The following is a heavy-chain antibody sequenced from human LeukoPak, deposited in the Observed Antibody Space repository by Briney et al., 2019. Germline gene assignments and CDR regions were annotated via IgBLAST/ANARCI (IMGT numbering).Heavy chain of an antibody. J-gene: IGHJ4*02. CDR3: ARERATSGRCRFDF. Sequence: SETLSLTCTVSGGSISSSSYYWGWIRQPPGKGLEWIGSIYYSGTTYYNPSLKSRVTISVDTSKNQFSLKLTSVTAADTAVYYCARERATSGRCRFDFWGQGALVTVSS. CDR2: IYYSGTT. D-gene: IGHD6-25*01. CDR1: GGSISSSSYY. V-gene: IGHV4-39*07.